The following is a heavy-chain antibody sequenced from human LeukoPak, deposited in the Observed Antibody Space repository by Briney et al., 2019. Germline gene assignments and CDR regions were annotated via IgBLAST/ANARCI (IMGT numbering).Heavy chain of an antibody. Sequence: GGSLRLYCAASGFTFSSYAMSWVRQAPGMGLEWVSVIRGSGSSTYDADSVKGRFTISRDNSKNTLYLQMNSLRVEDTAVYYCAKDKGDSVYDPFDYWGQGTLVTVSS. V-gene: IGHV3-23*01. J-gene: IGHJ4*02. CDR3: AKDKGDSVYDPFDY. D-gene: IGHD5/OR15-5a*01. CDR1: GFTFSSYA. CDR2: IRGSGSST.